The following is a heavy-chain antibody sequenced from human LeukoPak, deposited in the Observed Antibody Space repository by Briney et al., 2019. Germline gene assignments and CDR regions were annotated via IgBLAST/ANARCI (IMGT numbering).Heavy chain of an antibody. CDR2: LYSGSDT. Sequence: PGGSLKLSCAASGFTVGSKYMNWVRQAPGKGLEWVSILYSGSDTYYSDSVKGRFTISRDDSKNTLSLQMNSLRTEDTAVYYCARVGDHFHWYFHLWGRGTLVTVSS. D-gene: IGHD3-10*01. CDR1: GFTVGSKY. CDR3: ARVGDHFHWYFHL. V-gene: IGHV3-53*01. J-gene: IGHJ2*01.